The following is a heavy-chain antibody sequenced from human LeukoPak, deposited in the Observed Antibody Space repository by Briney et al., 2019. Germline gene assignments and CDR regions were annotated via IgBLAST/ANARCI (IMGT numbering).Heavy chain of an antibody. CDR3: ARLGMVATGAFDT. D-gene: IGHD5-12*01. V-gene: IGHV4-59*08. J-gene: IGHJ3*02. CDR1: GGSISSYY. CDR2: IYYSGST. Sequence: SETLSLTCTVSGGSISSYYWSWIRQPPGKGLEWIGYIYYSGSTNYNPSLKSRVTISVDTSKNQFSLKLSSVTAADTAVYYCARLGMVATGAFDTWGQGTMVTVSS.